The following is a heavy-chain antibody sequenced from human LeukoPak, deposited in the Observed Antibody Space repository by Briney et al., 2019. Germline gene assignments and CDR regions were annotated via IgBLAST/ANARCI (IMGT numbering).Heavy chain of an antibody. CDR1: GFTVISNL. Sequence: GGSLRLSCAASGFTVISNLMTWVRQAPGEGLVWVSRINTDGSTTNYADSVKGRFTISRDNAKNTLYLQMNSLRAEDTAVYYCARSYGERENGYYFGVDYWGQGTLVTVSS. V-gene: IGHV3-74*01. CDR2: INTDGSTT. J-gene: IGHJ4*02. CDR3: ARSYGERENGYYFGVDY. D-gene: IGHD3-3*01.